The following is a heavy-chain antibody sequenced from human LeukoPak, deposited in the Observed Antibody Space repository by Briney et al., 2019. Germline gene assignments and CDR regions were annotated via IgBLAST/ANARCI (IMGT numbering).Heavy chain of an antibody. CDR3: ARVGYCSGGSCYSPDAAFDY. CDR1: GGSISSYY. CDR2: IYYSGST. Sequence: SETLSLTCTVSGGSISSYYWSWTRQPPGKGLEWIGYIYYSGSTNYNPSLKSRVTISVDTSKNQFSLKLSSVTAADTAVYYCARVGYCSGGSCYSPDAAFDYWGQGTLVTVSS. D-gene: IGHD2-15*01. J-gene: IGHJ4*02. V-gene: IGHV4-59*01.